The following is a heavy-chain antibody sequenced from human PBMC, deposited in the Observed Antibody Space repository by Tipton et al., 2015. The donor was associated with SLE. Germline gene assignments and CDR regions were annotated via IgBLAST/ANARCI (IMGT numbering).Heavy chain of an antibody. CDR2: RHHGGST. CDR1: GGSISSYY. D-gene: IGHD3-16*01. J-gene: IGHJ4*02. CDR3: VGEQVGVGDFDY. Sequence: TLSLTCTVSGGSISSYYWSWIRQPPGKGLEWIGSRHHGGSTNYNPALTSRVTISGDPSKNQFSLRLTSVTAADTAVYYCVGEQVGVGDFDYWGQGALVTVSS. V-gene: IGHV4-59*01.